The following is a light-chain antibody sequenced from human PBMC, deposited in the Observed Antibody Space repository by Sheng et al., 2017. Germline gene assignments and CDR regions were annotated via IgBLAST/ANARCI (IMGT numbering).Light chain of an antibody. CDR1: SSNIGPHT. J-gene: IGLJ3*02. Sequence: QSVLTQSPSASGTPGQRVAISCSGTSSNIGPHTVSWYQQVPGTAPKLLIYNTDQRPSGVPDRFSGSKSGTSASLAISGLQSEDEADYYCAAWDDNVNGPVLGGGTTLTVL. V-gene: IGLV1-44*01. CDR3: AAWDDNVNGPV. CDR2: NTD.